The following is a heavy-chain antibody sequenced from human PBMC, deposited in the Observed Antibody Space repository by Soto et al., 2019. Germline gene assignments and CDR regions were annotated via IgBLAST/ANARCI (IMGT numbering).Heavy chain of an antibody. Sequence: SETLSLTCTVSGGSISSGGYYWIWIRQHPGKGLEWIGYIYYSVSTYYNPSLKSRVTISVDTSKNQFSLKLSSVTAADTAVYYCASDYYNCSGYYAGGLEYWGHGTLVTDSS. V-gene: IGHV4-31*03. CDR2: IYYSVST. CDR1: GGSISSGGYY. J-gene: IGHJ4*01. D-gene: IGHD3-22*01. CDR3: ASDYYNCSGYYAGGLEY.